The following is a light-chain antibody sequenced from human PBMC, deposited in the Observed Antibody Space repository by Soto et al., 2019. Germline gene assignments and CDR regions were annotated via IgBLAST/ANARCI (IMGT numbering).Light chain of an antibody. CDR3: SSYTSVRTVV. J-gene: IGLJ3*02. CDR1: SSDIGRYNL. V-gene: IGLV2-14*01. CDR2: DVS. Sequence: QSALTQPASVSGSPGQSITISCTGTSSDIGRYNLVSWYQQHPGIAPKLMIFDVSHRPSEVSNRFSGSKSANTASLTISGLQPEDEADYFCSSYTSVRTVVFGGGTKLTVL.